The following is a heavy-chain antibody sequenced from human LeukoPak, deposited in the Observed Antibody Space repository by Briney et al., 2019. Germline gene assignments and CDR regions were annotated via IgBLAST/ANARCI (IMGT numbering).Heavy chain of an antibody. CDR1: GYTFTTYG. CDR2: ISAYTGDT. D-gene: IGHD3-3*01. J-gene: IGHJ4*02. CDR3: ARTPRYDFWSGYLFDY. V-gene: IGHV1-18*01. Sequence: ASVKVSCKASGYTFTTYGVGWVRQAPRQGLEWMGWISAYTGDTSYAQKLQGRVTMTTDTSTSTAYMELRSLRSDDTAVYYCARTPRYDFWSGYLFDYWGQGTLVTVSS.